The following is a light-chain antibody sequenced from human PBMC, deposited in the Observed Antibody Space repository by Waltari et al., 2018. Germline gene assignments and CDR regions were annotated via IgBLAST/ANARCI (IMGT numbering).Light chain of an antibody. CDR1: QSVSKY. V-gene: IGKV3-20*01. CDR3: QNHERLPAT. CDR2: AAS. Sequence: EVVLTQSPGTLSLSPGERAPLFCRASQSVSKYLAWYQQRPGQAPRLLIYAASTRATGIPDRFSGSGSGTDFSLTISRLEPEDFAVYYCQNHERLPATFGQGTKVEI. J-gene: IGKJ1*01.